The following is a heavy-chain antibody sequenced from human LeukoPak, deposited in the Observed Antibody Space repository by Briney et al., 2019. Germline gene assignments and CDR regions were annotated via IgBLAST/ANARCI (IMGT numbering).Heavy chain of an antibody. CDR3: ARDRSGYDFYYYYYYMDV. D-gene: IGHD5-12*01. J-gene: IGHJ6*03. CDR2: IYYSGST. V-gene: IGHV4-59*01. Sequence: PSETLSLTCTVSGGSISSYYWSWIRQSPGKGLEWNGYIYYSGSTNYNPSLKSRVTISVDTSKNQFSLKLSSVTAADTAVYYCARDRSGYDFYYYYYYMDVWGKGTTVTVSS. CDR1: GGSISSYY.